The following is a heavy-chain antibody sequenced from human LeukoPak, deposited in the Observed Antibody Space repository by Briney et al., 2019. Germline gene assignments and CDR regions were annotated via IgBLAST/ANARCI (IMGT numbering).Heavy chain of an antibody. CDR3: ARLSAVAGIDY. J-gene: IGHJ4*02. V-gene: IGHV4-34*01. CDR2: INHSGST. D-gene: IGHD6-19*01. Sequence: GSLRLSCAASGFTVSSNYTSWIRQPPGKGLEWIGEINHSGSTNYNPSLKSRVTISVDTSKNQFSLKLSSVTAADTAVYYCARLSAVAGIDYWGQGTLVTVSS. CDR1: GFTVSSNY.